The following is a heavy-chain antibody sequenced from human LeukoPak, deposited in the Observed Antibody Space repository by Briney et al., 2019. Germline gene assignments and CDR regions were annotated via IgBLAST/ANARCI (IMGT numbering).Heavy chain of an antibody. J-gene: IGHJ4*02. V-gene: IGHV3-7*01. CDR3: AKDRPTWPIDY. CDR1: GFTFNNYW. Sequence: GGSLRLSCAASGFTFNNYWMTWVRQAPGKGLEWVANIKQDESEKYYVDSVKGRFTISRDNAKNSLYLQMNSLRAEDTAVYYCAKDRPTWPIDYWGQGTLVTVSS. CDR2: IKQDESEK. D-gene: IGHD5-12*01.